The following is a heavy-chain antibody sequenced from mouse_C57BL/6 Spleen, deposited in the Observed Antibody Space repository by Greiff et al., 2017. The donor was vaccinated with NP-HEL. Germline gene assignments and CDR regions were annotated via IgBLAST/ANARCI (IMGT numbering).Heavy chain of an antibody. CDR1: GYTFTDYE. Sequence: QVQLKESGAELVRPGASVTLSCKASGYTFTDYEMHWVKQTPVHGLEWIGAIDPETGGTAYNQKFKGKAILTADKSSSTAYMELRSLTSEDSAVYYCTRAFITTVVATDWYFDVWGTGTTVTVSS. CDR2: IDPETGGT. J-gene: IGHJ1*03. V-gene: IGHV1-15*01. D-gene: IGHD1-1*01. CDR3: TRAFITTVVATDWYFDV.